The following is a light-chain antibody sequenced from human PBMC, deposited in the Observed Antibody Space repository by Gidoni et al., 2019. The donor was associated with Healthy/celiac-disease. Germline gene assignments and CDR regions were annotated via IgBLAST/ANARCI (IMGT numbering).Light chain of an antibody. CDR2: WAS. CDR1: QSVLYSSNNKNY. CDR3: QQYYSTPQT. Sequence: DIVMTQSPDSLAVSLGERATINCKSSQSVLYSSNNKNYLAWYQQKPGQPPKLLIYWASTRGSGVPDRFSGSGSGTDFTLTISRLQAEDVAVYYCQQYYSTPQTFGQGTKVEIK. J-gene: IGKJ1*01. V-gene: IGKV4-1*01.